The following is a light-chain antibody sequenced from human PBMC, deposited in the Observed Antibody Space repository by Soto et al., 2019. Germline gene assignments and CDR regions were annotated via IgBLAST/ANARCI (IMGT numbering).Light chain of an antibody. J-gene: IGLJ2*01. CDR2: EVS. CDR3: SSYTSTSTV. V-gene: IGLV2-14*01. Sequence: QSALTQPASVSGSPGQSITISCTGTSSDVGGYNYVSWYKQHPGKAPKLMIYEVSSRTSGVSNRFSGSKSGNTASLTISGPQAEDEADYYCSSYTSTSTVFGGGTKLTVL. CDR1: SSDVGGYNY.